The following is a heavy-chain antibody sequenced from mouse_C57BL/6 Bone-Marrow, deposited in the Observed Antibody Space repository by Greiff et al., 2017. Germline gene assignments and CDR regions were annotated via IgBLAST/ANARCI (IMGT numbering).Heavy chain of an antibody. V-gene: IGHV5-4*01. CDR1: GFTFSSYA. Sequence: EVQGVESGGGLVKPGGSLKLSCAASGFTFSSYAMSWVRQTPEKRLEWVATISDGGSYTYYPDNVKGRFTISRDNATNNLYLQMSHLKSEDTAMYYCARDGDWAWFAYGGQGTLVTVSA. CDR2: ISDGGSYT. J-gene: IGHJ3*01. CDR3: ARDGDWAWFAY. D-gene: IGHD4-1*01.